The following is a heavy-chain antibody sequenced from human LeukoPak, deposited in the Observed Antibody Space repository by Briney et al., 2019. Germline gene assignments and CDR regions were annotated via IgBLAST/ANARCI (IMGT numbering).Heavy chain of an antibody. CDR3: ARPSGSYYYDAFDI. V-gene: IGHV3-74*01. D-gene: IGHD1-26*01. J-gene: IGHJ3*02. CDR2: INSDGSST. CDR1: GFTFSGYW. Sequence: PGGSLRLSCAASGFTFSGYWIHWVRQAPGRGLVWVSRINSDGSSTSYADSVKGRFTISRDNAKKTLYLQMNSLRAEDTAVYYCARPSGSYYYDAFDIWGHGTMVTVSS.